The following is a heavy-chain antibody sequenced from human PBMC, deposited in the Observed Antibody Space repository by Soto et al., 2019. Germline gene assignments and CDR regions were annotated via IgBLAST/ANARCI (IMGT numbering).Heavy chain of an antibody. CDR3: AKETMNVGGFVTIDW. Sequence: EVQLLESGGGLVQPGGSLQLSCAASGFTFSTYTMSWVRQAPGKGPEGVSAISGSGGKTYYADSVKGRFAISRDNSINTLFLLLSSLRAEDMAEYYCAKETMNVGGFVTIDWWGQGTLVTVSS. CDR2: ISGSGGKT. V-gene: IGHV3-23*01. CDR1: GFTFSTYT. J-gene: IGHJ4*02. D-gene: IGHD3-16*01.